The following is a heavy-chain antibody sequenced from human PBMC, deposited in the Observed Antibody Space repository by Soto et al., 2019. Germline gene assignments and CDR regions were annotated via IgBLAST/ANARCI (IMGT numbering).Heavy chain of an antibody. CDR3: ARGGSLYWYFDL. D-gene: IGHD1-26*01. V-gene: IGHV1-3*01. J-gene: IGHJ2*01. CDR1: GYTFTSYA. CDR2: INAGNGNT. Sequence: ASVKVSCKASGYTFTSYAMHWVRQAPGQRLEWMGWINAGNGNTKYSQKFQGRVTITRDTSASTAYMELSSLRSEDTAVYYCARGGSLYWYFDLWGRGTLVTVS.